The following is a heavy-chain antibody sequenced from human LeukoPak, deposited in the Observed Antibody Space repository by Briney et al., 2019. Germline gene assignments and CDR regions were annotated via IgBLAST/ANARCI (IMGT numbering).Heavy chain of an antibody. Sequence: PGGSLRLSCAASGFSFSGYSLNWVRQAPGKGLEWVSFISSSSSYIYYADSVKGRFTISRDNAKNSLYLQMKSLRAEDTAVYYCARDASNYGEYFQHWGQGTLVTVSS. CDR1: GFSFSGYS. CDR2: ISSSSSYI. CDR3: ARDASNYGEYFQH. J-gene: IGHJ1*01. D-gene: IGHD4-11*01. V-gene: IGHV3-21*01.